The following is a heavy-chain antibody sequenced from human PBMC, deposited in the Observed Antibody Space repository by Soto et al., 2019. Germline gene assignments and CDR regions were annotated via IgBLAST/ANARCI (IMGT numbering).Heavy chain of an antibody. CDR3: ARDGVVVAATHYYYGMDV. D-gene: IGHD2-15*01. V-gene: IGHV1-69*13. J-gene: IGHJ6*02. CDR1: GGTFSSYA. Sequence: SVKVSCKASGGTFSSYAISWVRQAPGQGLEWMGGIIPIFGTANYAQKFQGRVTITADESTSTAHMELSSLRSEDTAVYYCARDGVVVAATHYYYGMDVWGQGTTVTVS. CDR2: IIPIFGTA.